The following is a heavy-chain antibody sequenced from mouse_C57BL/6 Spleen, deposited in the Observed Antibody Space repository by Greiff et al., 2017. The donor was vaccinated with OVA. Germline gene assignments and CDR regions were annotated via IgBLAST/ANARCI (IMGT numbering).Heavy chain of an antibody. CDR1: GFTFTDYY. V-gene: IGHV7-3*01. CDR3: ERGYSPFDY. J-gene: IGHJ2*01. CDR2: IRNKANGYTT. Sequence: EVKLVESGGGLVQPGGSLSLSCAASGFTFTDYYMSWVRQPPGKALEWLGFIRNKANGYTTEYSASVKGRFTISRDNSPSILYLQMNALRAEDSDTDNGERGYSPFDYWGQGTTLTVSS. D-gene: IGHD3-1*01.